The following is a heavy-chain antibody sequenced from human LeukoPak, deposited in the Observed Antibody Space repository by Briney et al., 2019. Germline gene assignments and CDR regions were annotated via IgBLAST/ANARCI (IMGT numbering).Heavy chain of an antibody. J-gene: IGHJ5*02. CDR1: GYTFTSYG. CDR3: ARELSDIVVVVAANGWFDP. D-gene: IGHD2-15*01. Sequence: ASVKVSCKASGYTFTSYGISWVRQAPGQGLGWMGWISVYNGNTNYAQKFQGRVTITTDESTSTAYMELSSLRSEDTAVYYCARELSDIVVVVAANGWFDPWGQGTLVTVSS. CDR2: ISVYNGNT. V-gene: IGHV1-18*01.